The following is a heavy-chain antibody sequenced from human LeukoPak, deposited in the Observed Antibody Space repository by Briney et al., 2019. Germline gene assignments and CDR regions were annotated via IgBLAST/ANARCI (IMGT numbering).Heavy chain of an antibody. Sequence: SGGSLRLSCAASGFTFSSYAMHWVRQAPGKGLEWVAVISYDGSNKYYADSVKGRFTISRDNSKNTLYLQMNSLRAEDTAVYYCARDHYVGNGMDVWGKGTTVTVSS. V-gene: IGHV3-30-3*01. D-gene: IGHD1-26*01. CDR3: ARDHYVGNGMDV. CDR1: GFTFSSYA. CDR2: ISYDGSNK. J-gene: IGHJ6*04.